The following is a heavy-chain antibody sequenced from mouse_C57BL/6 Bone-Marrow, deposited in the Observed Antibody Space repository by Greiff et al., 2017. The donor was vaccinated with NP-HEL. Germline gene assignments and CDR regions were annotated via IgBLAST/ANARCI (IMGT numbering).Heavy chain of an antibody. Sequence: EVKLQQSGTVLARPGASVKMSCKTSGYTFTSYGMHWVKQRPGKGLEWLGAIYLGHSDISYNQKLKGKAKLSAITSASTAYIGLSSLTNENTAVYYSTRQIYYGSSYPFAYWGQGTLVTVSA. CDR3: TRQIYYGSSYPFAY. CDR1: GYTFTSYG. V-gene: IGHV1-5*01. CDR2: IYLGHSDI. D-gene: IGHD1-1*01. J-gene: IGHJ3*01.